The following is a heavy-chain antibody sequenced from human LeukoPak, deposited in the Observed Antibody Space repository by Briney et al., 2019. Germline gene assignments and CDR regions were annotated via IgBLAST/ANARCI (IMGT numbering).Heavy chain of an antibody. D-gene: IGHD6-13*01. V-gene: IGHV1-8*01. CDR1: GYTFTVYD. CDR2: MKSNSGDT. Sequence: ASVNVSCKTSGYTFTVYDINWVRQAPGQGLEWMGWMKSNSGDTHFAQKFQGRVTMTRNTSISTAFMELSRLRSEDTAVYYCARGEYSSSWYPFDNWGQGSLVTVSS. J-gene: IGHJ4*02. CDR3: ARGEYSSSWYPFDN.